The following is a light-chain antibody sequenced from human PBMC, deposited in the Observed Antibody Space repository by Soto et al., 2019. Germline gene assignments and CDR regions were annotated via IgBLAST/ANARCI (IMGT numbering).Light chain of an antibody. Sequence: DIQITQSPSSLSASVGDRVTITCRASRGVSRNLNWYQQKPGKAPKLLIYSASSLQSGVPSRFSGSGSGTDFTLVITSLQPEDLATYYCQQTYSSPFTFGPGTKVDIK. CDR2: SAS. J-gene: IGKJ3*01. CDR3: QQTYSSPFT. CDR1: RGVSRN. V-gene: IGKV1-39*01.